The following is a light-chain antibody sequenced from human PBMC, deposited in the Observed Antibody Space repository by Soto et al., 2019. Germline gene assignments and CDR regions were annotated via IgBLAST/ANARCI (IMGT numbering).Light chain of an antibody. CDR2: DAS. CDR3: QQYNSYPL. J-gene: IGKJ3*01. V-gene: IGKV1-5*01. CDR1: QSISSW. Sequence: DIQMTQSPSTLSASVGDRVTITCRASQSISSWLAWYQQKPGKAPKLLIYDASSLESGVPSRFSGSGSGTEFTLTSSSLQPDDFATYDGQQYNSYPLFGPGTKVDIK.